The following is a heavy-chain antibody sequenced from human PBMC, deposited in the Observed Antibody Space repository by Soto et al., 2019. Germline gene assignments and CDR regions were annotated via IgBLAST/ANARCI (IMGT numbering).Heavy chain of an antibody. V-gene: IGHV3-53*01. CDR3: AGDSSGYYWNY. CDR1: GFTVSSNY. D-gene: IGHD3-22*01. Sequence: GGSLRLSCAASGFTVSSNYMSWVRQAPGKGLEWVSVIYSGGSTYYADSVKGRFTIPRDNSKNTLYLQMNSLRAEDTAVYYCAGDSSGYYWNYWGQGTLVTVSS. CDR2: IYSGGST. J-gene: IGHJ4*02.